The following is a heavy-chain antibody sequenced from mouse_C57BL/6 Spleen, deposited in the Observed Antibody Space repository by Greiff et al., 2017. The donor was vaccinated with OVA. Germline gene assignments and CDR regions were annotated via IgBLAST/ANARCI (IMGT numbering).Heavy chain of an antibody. Sequence: VQLKESGPGLVKPSQSLSLTCSVTGYSITSGYYWNWIRQFPGNKLEWMGYISYDGSNNYNPSLKNRISITRDTSKNQFFLKLNSVTTEDTATYYCARGLYYYGSSQYYYAMDYWGQGTSVTVSS. CDR2: ISYDGSN. CDR3: ARGLYYYGSSQYYYAMDY. D-gene: IGHD1-1*01. J-gene: IGHJ4*01. CDR1: GYSITSGYY. V-gene: IGHV3-6*01.